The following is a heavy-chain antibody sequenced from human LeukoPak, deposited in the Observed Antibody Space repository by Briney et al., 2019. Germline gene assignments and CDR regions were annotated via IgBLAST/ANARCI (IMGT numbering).Heavy chain of an antibody. V-gene: IGHV1-2*04. CDR3: TRGYCTNGVCYLNWFDP. Sequence: ASVKVSCKASGYTFTGYYMHWVRQAPGQGLEWMGWINPNSGGTNYAQKFQGWVTMTRDTSISTAYMELSRLRSDDTAVYYCTRGYCTNGVCYLNWFDPWGQGTLVTVSS. CDR1: GYTFTGYY. CDR2: INPNSGGT. D-gene: IGHD2-8*01. J-gene: IGHJ5*02.